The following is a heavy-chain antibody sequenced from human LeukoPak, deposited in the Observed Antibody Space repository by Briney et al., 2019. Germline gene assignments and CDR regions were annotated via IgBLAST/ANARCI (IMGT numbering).Heavy chain of an antibody. CDR3: ARKKEDWNYYYYYMDV. V-gene: IGHV1-18*01. J-gene: IGHJ6*03. CDR1: GYTFTSYG. D-gene: IGHD3/OR15-3a*01. Sequence: ASVKVSCKASGYTFTSYGISWVRQAPGQGLKWMGWISAYNGNTNYAQKLQGRVTMTTDTSTSTAYMELRSLRSDDTAVYYCARKKEDWNYYYYYMDVWGKGTTVTVSS. CDR2: ISAYNGNT.